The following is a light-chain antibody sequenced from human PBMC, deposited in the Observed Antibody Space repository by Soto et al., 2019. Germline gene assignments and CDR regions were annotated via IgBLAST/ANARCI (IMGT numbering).Light chain of an antibody. CDR1: QSISAW. J-gene: IGKJ1*01. Sequence: DIQMTHSPSTLFASVGYTFTITCRASQSISAWLAWYQQRPGKAPKLLIYKMSASERGVPSRFSGSGSGTDFTLTISRLEPEDFAVYYCQQYGSSTGTFGQGTKVDI. CDR3: QQYGSSTGT. V-gene: IGKV1-5*03. CDR2: KMS.